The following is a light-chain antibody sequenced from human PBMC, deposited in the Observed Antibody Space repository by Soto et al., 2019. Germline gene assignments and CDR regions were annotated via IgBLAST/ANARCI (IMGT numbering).Light chain of an antibody. Sequence: DIQLTQSPSFLSASVGDRVTITCRASQGISSYLAWYQQKPGKAPKLLIYAASTLHSGVPSRFSGSGSGTEFTLTISSLQPEDFATYYWQQLNSYPLTFGGGAKVEIK. CDR1: QGISSY. CDR3: QQLNSYPLT. J-gene: IGKJ4*01. V-gene: IGKV1-9*01. CDR2: AAS.